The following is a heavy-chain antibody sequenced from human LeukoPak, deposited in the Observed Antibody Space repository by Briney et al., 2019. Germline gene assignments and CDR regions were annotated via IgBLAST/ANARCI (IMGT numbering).Heavy chain of an antibody. CDR2: FYYSGST. V-gene: IGHV4-39*01. Sequence: PSETLSLTCTVSSGSISNSRYYWGWIRQPPGKGLEWIGSFYYSGSTYYNPSLKSRVTISVDTSKNQFSLKLSSVTAADTAVYYCARDYCSGTGCYYNYYYMDVWGKGTTVTVSS. CDR1: SGSISNSRYY. CDR3: ARDYCSGTGCYYNYYYMDV. J-gene: IGHJ6*03. D-gene: IGHD2-2*01.